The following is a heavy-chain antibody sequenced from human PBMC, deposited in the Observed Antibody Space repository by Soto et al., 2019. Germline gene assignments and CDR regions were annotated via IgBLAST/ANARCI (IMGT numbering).Heavy chain of an antibody. CDR3: ARVDYYDAFDI. Sequence: GGSLRLSCTASGFTFSSYWMSWVRQAPGKGLEWVANIKQDGSEKYYVDSVKGRFTISRDNAKNSLYLQMNSLRAEDTAVYYCARVDYYDAFDIWGQGTMVTVSS. CDR2: IKQDGSEK. D-gene: IGHD3-10*01. J-gene: IGHJ3*02. V-gene: IGHV3-7*01. CDR1: GFTFSSYW.